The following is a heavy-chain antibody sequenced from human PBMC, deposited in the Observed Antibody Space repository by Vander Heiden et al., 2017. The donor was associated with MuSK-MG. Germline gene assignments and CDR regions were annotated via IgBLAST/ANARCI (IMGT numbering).Heavy chain of an antibody. CDR3: ARDHSSNYYYYYYYMDV. V-gene: IGHV3-7*01. J-gene: IGHJ6*03. D-gene: IGHD6-13*01. CDR2: INQDGSEK. CDR1: GFTFSNYW. Sequence: EVQLVESGGALVQPGGSLRLSCAASGFTFSNYWMSWVRQAPGKGLEWVANINQDGSEKYYVDSVKGRFTISRDNAKNSLYLQMNSLRAEDTAVYYCARDHSSNYYYYYYYMDVWGKGTTVTVSS.